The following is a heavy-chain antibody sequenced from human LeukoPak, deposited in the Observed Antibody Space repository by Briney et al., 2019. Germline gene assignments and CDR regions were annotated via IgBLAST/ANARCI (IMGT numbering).Heavy chain of an antibody. CDR1: GFTFDDYP. Sequence: GRSLRLSCAASGFTFDDYPMHWVRQAPGRGLEWVSGISWNSGSIGYADSVKGRFTISRDNAKNSLYLQMNSLRAEDMALYYCAKDNGQRGATPRVFLDYWGQGTLVTVSS. V-gene: IGHV3-9*03. J-gene: IGHJ4*02. CDR3: AKDNGQRGATPRVFLDY. CDR2: ISWNSGSI. D-gene: IGHD1-26*01.